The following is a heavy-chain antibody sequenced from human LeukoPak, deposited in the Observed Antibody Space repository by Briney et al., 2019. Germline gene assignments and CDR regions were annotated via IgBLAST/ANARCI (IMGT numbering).Heavy chain of an antibody. V-gene: IGHV3-23*01. Sequence: QPGGSLRLSCAASGFTFSSYGMNWFRQAPGKGLEWVSGIGVGGTTYYADSVKGRFTISRDTSKNTLYLQTNSLRVEDTAVYYCAKTQGYYDCWGQGTLVTVSS. CDR3: AKTQGYYDC. D-gene: IGHD3-22*01. J-gene: IGHJ4*02. CDR1: GFTFSSYG. CDR2: IGVGGTT.